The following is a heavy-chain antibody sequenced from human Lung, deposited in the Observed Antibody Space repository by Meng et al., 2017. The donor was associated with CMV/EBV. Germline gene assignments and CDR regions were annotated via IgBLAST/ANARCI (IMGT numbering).Heavy chain of an antibody. CDR1: YGSVSSGSYY. J-gene: IGHJ6*02. D-gene: IGHD1-1*01. Sequence: GSLRLXCTVSYGSVSSGSYYWSWIRQPPGKGLEWIGYIYYSGSTNYNPSLKSRVTISIDTSKNQFSLKLSSVTAADTAVYYCARAPGYRSLYGMDVWGQGXTVXVSS. CDR3: ARAPGYRSLYGMDV. V-gene: IGHV4-61*01. CDR2: IYYSGST.